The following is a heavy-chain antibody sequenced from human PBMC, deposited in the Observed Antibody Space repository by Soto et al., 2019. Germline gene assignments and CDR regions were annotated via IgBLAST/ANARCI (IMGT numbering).Heavy chain of an antibody. CDR1: GGSISGSPYY. J-gene: IGHJ2*01. CDR3: ARWAFWRYGGNMRYPGYFDV. V-gene: IGHV4-39*01. Sequence: QVQLEESGPRLVKPSETLSLSCTVPGGSISGSPYYWGWIRQPPGRGLERIGSFYYGATTYYHPTPKRRATISGDKSKNQSSLNLTSLDAADTAVYYGARWAFWRYGGNMRYPGYFDVWGRGTLVTASS. CDR2: FYYGATT. D-gene: IGHD2-15*01.